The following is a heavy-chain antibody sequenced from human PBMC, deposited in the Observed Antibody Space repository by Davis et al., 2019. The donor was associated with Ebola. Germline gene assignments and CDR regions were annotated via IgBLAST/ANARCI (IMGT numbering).Heavy chain of an antibody. CDR1: GYTFTNYD. D-gene: IGHD3-10*01. J-gene: IGHJ5*02. CDR3: ARGWIPPRGLGVLWFREGYNWFDP. V-gene: IGHV1-8*01. CDR2: MNPNSGNT. Sequence: ASVTVSCKTSGYTFTNYDINWVRQATGQGLEWMGWMNPNSGNTGYAQKFQGRVTMTRNTSISTAYMELSSLRSEDTAVYYCARGWIPPRGLGVLWFREGYNWFDPWGQGTLVTVSS.